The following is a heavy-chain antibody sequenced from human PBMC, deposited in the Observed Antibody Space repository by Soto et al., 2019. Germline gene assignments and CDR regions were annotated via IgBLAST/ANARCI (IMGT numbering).Heavy chain of an antibody. CDR3: ARRAVVAVTGSLDNWLDP. Sequence: PSETLSLTCTVSGGSITSYNWNWLLQPPGKTLEWIGYVYNSGSTNYNPSLKSRVTISVDTSKNQFSLKVNSVTAADTAVYYCARRAVVAVTGSLDNWLDPWGQGILVTVS. V-gene: IGHV4-59*01. CDR1: GGSITSYN. D-gene: IGHD2-21*01. J-gene: IGHJ5*02. CDR2: VYNSGST.